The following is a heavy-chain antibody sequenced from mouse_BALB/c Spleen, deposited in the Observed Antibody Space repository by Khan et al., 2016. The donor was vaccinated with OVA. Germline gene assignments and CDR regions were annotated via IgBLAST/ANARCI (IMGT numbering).Heavy chain of an antibody. V-gene: IGHV1-7*01. J-gene: IGHJ3*01. CDR3: TRRGLDGIFAY. D-gene: IGHD2-1*01. CDR1: GYTFTTYW. CDR2: INPSTGYI. Sequence: VQLQQSGAELAQPGASVKMSCQTSGYTFTTYWMHWVKQRPGQGLEWIGYINPSTGYIEYNQRFKDKATLTTDKSSSTAYIQLSRLTSEDSAVYYCTRRGLDGIFAYWGQGTLVTVSA.